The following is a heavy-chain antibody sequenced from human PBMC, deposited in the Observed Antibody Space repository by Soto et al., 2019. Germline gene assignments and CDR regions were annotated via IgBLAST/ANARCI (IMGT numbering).Heavy chain of an antibody. CDR2: IKRDGSTT. V-gene: IGHV3-74*01. J-gene: IGHJ6*03. CDR1: GFTFIDYW. Sequence: SLRLSCAASGFTFIDYWMHWVRQAPGKGLEWVSRIKRDGSTTNYADSVKGRFTISRDNAKNTLYLEMNSLRVEDTADYYCARGAINYYYXDVWGKGTTVTVSS. CDR3: ARGAINYYYXDV.